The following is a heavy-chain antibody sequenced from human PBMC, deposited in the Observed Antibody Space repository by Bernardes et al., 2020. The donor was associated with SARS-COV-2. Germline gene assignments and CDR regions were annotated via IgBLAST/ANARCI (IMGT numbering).Heavy chain of an antibody. Sequence: SLRLSCAASGFTFSSYGMHWVRQAPGKGLEWVAVIWYDGSNKYYADSVKGRFTISRDNSKNTLYLQMNSLRAEDTAVYYCARDPPYYYDSSGYDYYYGMDVWGQGTTVTVSS. V-gene: IGHV3-33*01. D-gene: IGHD3-22*01. J-gene: IGHJ6*02. CDR2: IWYDGSNK. CDR1: GFTFSSYG. CDR3: ARDPPYYYDSSGYDYYYGMDV.